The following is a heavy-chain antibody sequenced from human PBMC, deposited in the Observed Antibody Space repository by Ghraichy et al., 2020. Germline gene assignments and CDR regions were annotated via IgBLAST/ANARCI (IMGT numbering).Heavy chain of an antibody. CDR3: ARDPESDLPIDY. V-gene: IGHV3-53*01. CDR2: IYTGGST. Sequence: GGSLRLSCAASGFSVSNSYMNWVRQAPGKGLEWVLVIYTGGSTYYGDSVRGRFTISRDSSKNTVYLQMNSLRVEDTAVYFCARDPESDLPIDYWGQGTLVTVSS. D-gene: IGHD1-14*01. CDR1: GFSVSNSY. J-gene: IGHJ4*02.